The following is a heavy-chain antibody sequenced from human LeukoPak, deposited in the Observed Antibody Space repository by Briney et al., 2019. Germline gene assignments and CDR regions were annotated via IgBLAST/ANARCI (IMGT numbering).Heavy chain of an antibody. Sequence: LSGGSLRLSCAASGFTFSSYAMSWVRQAPGKGLEWVSAISDSGGSTYYADSVKGRFTISRDNSKNTLYLQMNSLRAEDTAVYYCASDSSGYYDAFDIWGQGTMVTVS. CDR3: ASDSSGYYDAFDI. J-gene: IGHJ3*02. V-gene: IGHV3-23*01. CDR2: ISDSGGST. CDR1: GFTFSSYA. D-gene: IGHD3-22*01.